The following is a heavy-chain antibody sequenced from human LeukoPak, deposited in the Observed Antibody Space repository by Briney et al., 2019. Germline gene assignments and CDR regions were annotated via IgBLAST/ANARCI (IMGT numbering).Heavy chain of an antibody. CDR3: ARAGRAFDI. J-gene: IGHJ3*02. CDR2: IYYSGST. V-gene: IGHV4-59*01. D-gene: IGHD3-10*01. Sequence: PSETLSLTCTVSGGSISSYYWSWIRQPPGKGLEWIGYIYYSGSTNYNPSIKSRVTISVDTSKNQFSLKLSSVTAADTAVYYCARAGRAFDIWGQGTMVTVSS. CDR1: GGSISSYY.